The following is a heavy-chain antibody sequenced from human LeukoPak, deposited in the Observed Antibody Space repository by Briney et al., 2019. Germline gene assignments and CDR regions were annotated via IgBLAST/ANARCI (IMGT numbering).Heavy chain of an antibody. CDR1: GYTFTSYY. V-gene: IGHV1-46*01. CDR3: ARDLPRVVGAPPEDY. D-gene: IGHD1-26*01. CDR2: INPSGGST. J-gene: IGHJ4*02. Sequence: ASVKVSCKASGYTFTSYYMHWVRQAPGQGLEWMGIINPSGGSTSYAQKFQGRVTMTRDTSTSTVYMELSSLRSEDTAVYYCARDLPRVVGAPPEDYWGQGTLVTVSS.